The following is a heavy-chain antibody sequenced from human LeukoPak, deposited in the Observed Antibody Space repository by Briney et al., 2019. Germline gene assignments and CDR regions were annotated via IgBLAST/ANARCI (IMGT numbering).Heavy chain of an antibody. CDR2: ISYDIYSK. Sequence: GGSLRLSCAASGFTFTSYSMHWVRQAPAKGLERVAVISYDIYSKYYADSVRGRFTISRDNSENTLYLQMNSLRGEDTAVYYCARDAWSVRSYFDYWGQGTLVTVSS. CDR3: ARDAWSVRSYFDY. J-gene: IGHJ4*02. D-gene: IGHD2-8*01. CDR1: GFTFTSYS. V-gene: IGHV3-30*04.